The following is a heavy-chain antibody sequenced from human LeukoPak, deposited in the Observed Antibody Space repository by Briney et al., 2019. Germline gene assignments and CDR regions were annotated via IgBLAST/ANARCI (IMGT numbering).Heavy chain of an antibody. Sequence: PGGSLRLSCAASGFTFSSYGMHWVRQSPGKGLECVAVISYDGSIVYYADSVKGRFTISRDDSRNTLYLQMNSLRTEDTALYYCAKDLQHLVRTLSFDYWGQGTLVTVSS. CDR3: AKDLQHLVRTLSFDY. D-gene: IGHD6-13*01. CDR2: ISYDGSIV. CDR1: GFTFSSYG. J-gene: IGHJ4*02. V-gene: IGHV3-30*18.